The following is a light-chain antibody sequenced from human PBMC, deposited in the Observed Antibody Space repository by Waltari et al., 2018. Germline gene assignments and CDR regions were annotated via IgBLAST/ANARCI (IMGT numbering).Light chain of an antibody. Sequence: EVVLPQSPRPLSLSAGERATPPCRASQRISSTSLAWYQHQPGQAPTLLVYGTSSRATGIPGRFSGSGSATHFTLTISRLEPEDFAVYYCQQYGNSPWTVGQGTKVEVK. CDR1: QRISSTS. CDR3: QQYGNSPWT. CDR2: GTS. V-gene: IGKV3-20*01. J-gene: IGKJ1*01.